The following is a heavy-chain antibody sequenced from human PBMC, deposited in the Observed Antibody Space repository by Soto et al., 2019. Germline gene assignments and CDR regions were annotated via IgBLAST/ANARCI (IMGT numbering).Heavy chain of an antibody. CDR3: ARDLHGNDFWSGYSDNWFDP. J-gene: IGHJ5*02. D-gene: IGHD3-3*01. CDR2: IYYSGST. Sequence: PEETLSLTCTVSGGSISSYYWSWIRQPPGKGLEWIGYIYYSGSTNYNPSLKSRVTISVDTSKNQFSLKLSSVTAADTAVYYCARDLHGNDFWSGYSDNWFDPWGQGTLVTVSS. V-gene: IGHV4-59*01. CDR1: GGSISSYY.